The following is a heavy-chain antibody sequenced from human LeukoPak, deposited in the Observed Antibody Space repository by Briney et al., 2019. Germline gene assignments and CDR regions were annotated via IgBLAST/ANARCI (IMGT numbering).Heavy chain of an antibody. D-gene: IGHD5-24*01. Sequence: GGSLRLSCAASGFTFSAYGMHWVRQAPGKGLEWVAFKRYDGSNEHYADSVKGRFTISRDNSKNTLYLQMNSLRPEDMAVYYCAKDRDGYNFPSFDSWGQGALVTVSS. CDR3: AKDRDGYNFPSFDS. CDR1: GFTFSAYG. J-gene: IGHJ4*02. V-gene: IGHV3-30*02. CDR2: KRYDGSNE.